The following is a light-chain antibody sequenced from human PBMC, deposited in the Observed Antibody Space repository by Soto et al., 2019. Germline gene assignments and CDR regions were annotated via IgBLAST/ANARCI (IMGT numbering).Light chain of an antibody. Sequence: QSALTQPASVSGSPGQSITISCTGFSSDLDGYNYVSWYQQHPGKAPKLMIYDVRNRPSGVSDRFSGSKSGNTASLTISGLQTEDEADYYCSSYRCSSIPSFVFGSGTKVTVL. CDR2: DVR. CDR1: SSDLDGYNY. CDR3: SSYRCSSIPSFV. J-gene: IGLJ1*01. V-gene: IGLV2-14*03.